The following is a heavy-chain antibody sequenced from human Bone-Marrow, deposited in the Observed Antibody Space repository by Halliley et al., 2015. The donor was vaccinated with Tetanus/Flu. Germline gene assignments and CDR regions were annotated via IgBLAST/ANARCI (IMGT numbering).Heavy chain of an antibody. D-gene: IGHD1-20*01. Sequence: TLSLTCDVYGVSLSDYYWSWIRQSPGQGLQWIGEINHFGFINYNPSLKARVTLSVDTSKNQFSLKMTSVTAVDTAIYFCATTITRGGDHWGQGTLVTVSS. V-gene: IGHV4-34*01. CDR3: ATTITRGGDH. CDR2: INHFGFI. J-gene: IGHJ4*02. CDR1: GVSLSDYY.